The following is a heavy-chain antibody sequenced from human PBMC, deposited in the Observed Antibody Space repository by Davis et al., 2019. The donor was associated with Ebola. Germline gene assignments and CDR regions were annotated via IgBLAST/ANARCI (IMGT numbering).Heavy chain of an antibody. J-gene: IGHJ4*02. V-gene: IGHV3-33*08. D-gene: IGHD6-19*01. Sequence: GGSLRLSCAASGFTFSSYSINWVRQAPGKGLEWVASLWYDGSNIHYGDSVKGRFTISRDNSKSTLFLQMSSLRAEDTAVYYCAREGGRSGRTLYFFDYWGQGTLVTVSS. CDR1: GFTFSSYS. CDR2: LWYDGSNI. CDR3: AREGGRSGRTLYFFDY.